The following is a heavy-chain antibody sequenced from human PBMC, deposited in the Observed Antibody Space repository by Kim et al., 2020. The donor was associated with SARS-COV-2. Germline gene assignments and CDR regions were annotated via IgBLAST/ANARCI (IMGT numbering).Heavy chain of an antibody. CDR1: GYTFTSYA. CDR2: INTNTGNP. V-gene: IGHV7-4-1*02. D-gene: IGHD1-26*01. J-gene: IGHJ4*02. Sequence: ASVKVSCKASGYTFTSYAMNWVRQAPGQGLEWMGWINTNTGNPTYAQGFTGRFVFSLDTSVSTAYLQISSLKAEDTAVYYCARPKWELLVRVPSFDYWGQGTLVTVSS. CDR3: ARPKWELLVRVPSFDY.